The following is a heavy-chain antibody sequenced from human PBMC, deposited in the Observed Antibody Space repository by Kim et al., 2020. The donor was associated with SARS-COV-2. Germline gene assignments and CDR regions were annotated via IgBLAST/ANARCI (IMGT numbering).Heavy chain of an antibody. V-gene: IGHV3-23*01. CDR3: AKHLTFGVVIIGGH. CDR2: ISGSGGST. CDR1: GFTFSSYA. Sequence: GGSLRLSCAASGFTFSSYAMSWVRQAPGKGLEWVSAISGSGGSTYYADSVKGRFTISRDNSKNTLYLQMNSLRAEDTAVYYCAKHLTFGVVIIGGHWGQGTLVTVSS. J-gene: IGHJ4*02. D-gene: IGHD3-3*01.